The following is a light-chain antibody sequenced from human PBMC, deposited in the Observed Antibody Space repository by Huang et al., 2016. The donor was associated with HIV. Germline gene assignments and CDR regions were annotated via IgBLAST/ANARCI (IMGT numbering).Light chain of an antibody. J-gene: IGKJ1*01. CDR1: QIISNY. CDR2: AAS. Sequence: DIQMTQSPSSLSASVGDRVTITCRASQIISNYLNWYQQKPGQAPKLLIYAASTLQSGGPSRFSGSGSGTDFTLVISSLQPEDFATYYCHQSFSTLWTFGQGTKVEIK. CDR3: HQSFSTLWT. V-gene: IGKV1-39*01.